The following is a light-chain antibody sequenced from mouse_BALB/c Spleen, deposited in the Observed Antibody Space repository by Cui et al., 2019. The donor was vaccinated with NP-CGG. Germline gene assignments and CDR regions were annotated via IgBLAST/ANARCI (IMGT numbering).Light chain of an antibody. J-gene: IGLJ1*01. Sequence: QTVVTQESALTTSPGETVTHTCCSTTGAVTTSNYANWVQEKPDHLFTGLIGGTNNRAPGVPARFSGSLIGDKAALTITGAQTEDEAIYFCALWYSNHWVFGGGTKLTVL. V-gene: IGLV1*01. CDR3: ALWYSNHWV. CDR2: GTN. CDR1: TGAVTTSNY.